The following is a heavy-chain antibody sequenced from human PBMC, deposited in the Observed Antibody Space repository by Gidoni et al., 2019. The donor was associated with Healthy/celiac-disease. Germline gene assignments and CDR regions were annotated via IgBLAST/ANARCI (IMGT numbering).Heavy chain of an antibody. CDR3: AREIFWSGYYGMDV. CDR1: GGTFSSYA. Sequence: QVQLVQSGAEVKKTGSSVKVSCKASGGTFSSYAISWVRQAPGQGREWMGGIIPIFGTANYAQKFQGRVTITADESTSTAYMELSSLRSEDTAVYYCAREIFWSGYYGMDVWGQGTTVTVSS. D-gene: IGHD3-3*01. J-gene: IGHJ6*02. V-gene: IGHV1-69*01. CDR2: IIPIFGTA.